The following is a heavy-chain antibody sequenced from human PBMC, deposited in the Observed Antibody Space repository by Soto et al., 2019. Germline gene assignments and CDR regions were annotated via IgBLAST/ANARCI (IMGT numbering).Heavy chain of an antibody. CDR1: GGTFSSYA. V-gene: IGHV1-69*06. CDR2: IIPIFGTA. D-gene: IGHD4-17*01. J-gene: IGHJ4*02. Sequence: QVQLVQSGAEVKKPGSSVTVSCKASGGTFSSYAISWVRQAPGQGLEWMGGIIPIFGTANYAQKFQGRVTITADKSTSTAYMELSSLRSEDTAVYYCARDYLSWVYGDYGEAYFDYCGQGTLVTVSS. CDR3: ARDYLSWVYGDYGEAYFDY.